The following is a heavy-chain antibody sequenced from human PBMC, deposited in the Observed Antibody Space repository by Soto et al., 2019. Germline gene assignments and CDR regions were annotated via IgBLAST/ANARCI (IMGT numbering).Heavy chain of an antibody. Sequence: SVKVSCKASGGTFSSYAISWVRQAPGQGLEWMGGIIPIFGTANYAQKFQGRVTITADKSTSTAYMELSSLRSEDTAVYYCARVGDSSGYYGHPVFDYWGQGTLVTVSS. CDR1: GGTFSSYA. V-gene: IGHV1-69*06. CDR3: ARVGDSSGYYGHPVFDY. J-gene: IGHJ4*02. D-gene: IGHD3-22*01. CDR2: IIPIFGTA.